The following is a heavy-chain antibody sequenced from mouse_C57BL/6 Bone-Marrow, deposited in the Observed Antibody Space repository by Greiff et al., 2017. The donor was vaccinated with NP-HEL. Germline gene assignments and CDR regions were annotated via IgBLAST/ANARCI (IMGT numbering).Heavy chain of an antibody. Sequence: EVKLVESGGGLVQSGRSLRLSCATSGFTFSDFYMEWVRQAPGKGLEWIAASRNKANDYTTEYSASVKGRFIVSRDTSQSILYLQMNALRAEDTAIYYCARDADVNYAMDYWGQGTSVTVSS. V-gene: IGHV7-1*01. CDR2: SRNKANDYTT. CDR1: GFTFSDFY. J-gene: IGHJ4*01. CDR3: ARDADVNYAMDY.